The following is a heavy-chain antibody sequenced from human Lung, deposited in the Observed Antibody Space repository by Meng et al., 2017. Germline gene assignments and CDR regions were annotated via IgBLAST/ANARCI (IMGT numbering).Heavy chain of an antibody. J-gene: IGHJ4*01. D-gene: IGHD3-22*01. CDR3: AKVGGDYYDSSGYLDY. V-gene: IGHV3-9*01. CDR1: GFTFDDYA. Sequence: SLKISCAASGFTFDDYAMHWVRQAPGKGLEWVSGISWNSGSIGYADSVKGRFTISRDNAKNSLYLQMNSLRAEDTALYYCAKVGGDYYDSSGYLDYWGHGNQV. CDR2: ISWNSGSI.